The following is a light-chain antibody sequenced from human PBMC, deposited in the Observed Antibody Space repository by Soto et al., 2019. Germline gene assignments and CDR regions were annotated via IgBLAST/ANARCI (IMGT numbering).Light chain of an antibody. CDR3: QQYSNWPPWT. CDR1: QSVGGN. Sequence: DTVMTQSPVTLSVSPGERATLSCRASQSVGGNLAWYQQKPGQAPRLLIYGASKRATGVPDRFSGSGSGAVFTLTISSLQSDDVALYYCQQYSNWPPWTFGQGTKVEVK. J-gene: IGKJ1*01. CDR2: GAS. V-gene: IGKV3-15*01.